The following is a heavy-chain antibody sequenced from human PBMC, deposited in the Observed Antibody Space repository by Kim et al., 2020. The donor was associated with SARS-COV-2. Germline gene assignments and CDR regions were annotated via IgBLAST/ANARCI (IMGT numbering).Heavy chain of an antibody. CDR3: ARDLLGEPVPYGMDV. CDR1: GFTFSSYG. D-gene: IGHD3-16*01. Sequence: GGSLRLSCAASGFTFSSYGMHWVRQAPGKGLEWVAVIWYDGSNKYYADSVKGRFTISRDNSKNTLYLQMNSLRAEDTAVYYCARDLLGEPVPYGMDVWGQGTTFTVSS. CDR2: IWYDGSNK. J-gene: IGHJ6*02. V-gene: IGHV3-33*01.